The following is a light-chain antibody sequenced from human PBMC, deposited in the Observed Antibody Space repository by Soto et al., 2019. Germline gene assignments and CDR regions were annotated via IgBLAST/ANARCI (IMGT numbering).Light chain of an antibody. Sequence: QSALTQPASVSGSPGQSITISCTGTTSAVVNYDLVSWYHHHPGKGPKLMLYEASKRPSGVSDRFSGSKSGNTASLTISGLQAEDEGDYYCCSYAGGAIVFGGGTKVTVL. CDR3: CSYAGGAIV. J-gene: IGLJ2*01. CDR1: TSAVVNYDL. CDR2: EAS. V-gene: IGLV2-23*01.